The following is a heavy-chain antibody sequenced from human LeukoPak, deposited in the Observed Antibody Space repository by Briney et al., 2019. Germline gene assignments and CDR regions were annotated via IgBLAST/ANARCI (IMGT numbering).Heavy chain of an antibody. J-gene: IGHJ4*02. CDR1: GGSISNYY. D-gene: IGHD1-26*01. CDR2: IYTSGST. CDR3: ARARYSGSYSYFDY. Sequence: SETLSLTCTVSGGSISNYYWSWIRQPAGKGLEWIGRIYTSGSTNYNPSLKSRVTISVDKSKNQFSLKLSSVTAADTAVYYCARARYSGSYSYFDYWGQGTLVTVSS. V-gene: IGHV4-4*07.